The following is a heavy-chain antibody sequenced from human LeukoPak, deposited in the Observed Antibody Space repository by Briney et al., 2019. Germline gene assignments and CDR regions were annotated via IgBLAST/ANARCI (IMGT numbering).Heavy chain of an antibody. CDR1: GGSISSYY. D-gene: IGHD1-26*01. V-gene: IGHV4-4*07. J-gene: IGHJ6*02. CDR2: IYTSGST. Sequence: SETLSLTCTVSGGSISSYYWSWIRQPAGKGLEWIGRIYTSGSTNYNPSLKSRVTMSVDTSKNQFSLKLSSVTAADTAVYYCARGGGRGYYYYYGMDVWGQGTTVTVSS. CDR3: ARGGGRGYYYYYGMDV.